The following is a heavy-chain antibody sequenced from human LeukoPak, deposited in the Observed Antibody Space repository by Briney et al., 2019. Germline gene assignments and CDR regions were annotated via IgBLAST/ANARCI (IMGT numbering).Heavy chain of an antibody. CDR1: GFTFSNYW. J-gene: IGHJ4*02. CDR3: ASERPLGY. Sequence: GGSLRLSCAASGFTFSNYWMTWVRQAPGKGLEWVANINQDGSEKYYVDSVRGRFTISRDNAKNSVYLQMNSLRVEDTAVYYCASERPLGYWGQGTLVTVSS. CDR2: INQDGSEK. D-gene: IGHD1-1*01. V-gene: IGHV3-7*05.